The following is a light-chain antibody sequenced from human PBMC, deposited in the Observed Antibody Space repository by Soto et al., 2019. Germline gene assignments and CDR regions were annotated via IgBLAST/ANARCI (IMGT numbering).Light chain of an antibody. CDR3: QQSCDTPPWT. CDR2: AAS. V-gene: IGKV1-39*01. Sequence: DIQMTQSPSSLSASVGDRVTITCRASQNIGNHLNWYQQKPGTAAILLIYAASTLQSWVPSRFSGSGSGAVFILTINSLQPEDFASYYCQQSCDTPPWTFGQGTQVEI. CDR1: QNIGNH. J-gene: IGKJ1*01.